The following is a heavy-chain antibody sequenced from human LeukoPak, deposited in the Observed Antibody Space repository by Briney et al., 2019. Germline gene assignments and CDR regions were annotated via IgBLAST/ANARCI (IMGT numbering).Heavy chain of an antibody. D-gene: IGHD5-24*01. CDR2: TSGSGST. V-gene: IGHV4-4*07. Sequence: SETLSLTCTGSGASISSHYWSWIRHPAGKGLEWIGRTSGSGSTNYNPSLQSRVTMSLDTSRNQLSLKLSSVTAADTALYYCAREVEMARQFDYWGQGTLVTVSS. CDR3: AREVEMARQFDY. J-gene: IGHJ4*02. CDR1: GASISSHY.